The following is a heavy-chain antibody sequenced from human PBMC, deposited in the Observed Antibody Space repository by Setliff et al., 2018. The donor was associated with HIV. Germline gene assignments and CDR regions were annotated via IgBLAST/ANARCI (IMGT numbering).Heavy chain of an antibody. J-gene: IGHJ4*02. CDR2: INTKGRGI. CDR1: GFTFSSYP. CDR3: AKEPKLGGIAAPFDY. D-gene: IGHD6-6*01. V-gene: IGHV3-23*01. Sequence: GSLRLSCAASGFTFSSYPMSWVRQSPGKGLVHVSRINTKGRGITYAVSVKGRFTISRDNSKNTLYLQMNSLRVEDTAVYYCAKEPKLGGIAAPFDYWGQGTLVTVSS.